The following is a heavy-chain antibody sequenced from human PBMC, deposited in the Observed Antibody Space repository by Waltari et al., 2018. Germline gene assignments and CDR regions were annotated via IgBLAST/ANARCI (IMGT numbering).Heavy chain of an antibody. CDR2: IYYSGST. Sequence: QVQLQESGPGLVKPSETLSLTCTVSGGSLSSYYWSWIRQPPGKGLEWIGYIYYSGSTNYNPSLKSRVTISVDTSKNQFSLKLSSVTAADTVVYYCARSGSGSWGMFDYWGQGTLVTVSS. CDR3: ARSGSGSWGMFDY. D-gene: IGHD2-15*01. J-gene: IGHJ4*02. CDR1: GGSLSSYY. V-gene: IGHV4-59*01.